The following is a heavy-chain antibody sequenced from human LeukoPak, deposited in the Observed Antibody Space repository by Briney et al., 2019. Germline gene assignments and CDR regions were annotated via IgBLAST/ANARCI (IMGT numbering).Heavy chain of an antibody. Sequence: GGSLRLSCTGSGLTFSSYWMSWVRQAPGKGLEWVANIRQDGDLKHYVDSVRGRFTISRDNAENSLYLQMNSLRAEDTAVYYCARYCGGDCYGMDVWGQGTTVTVSS. CDR2: IRQDGDLK. J-gene: IGHJ6*02. CDR3: ARYCGGDCYGMDV. CDR1: GLTFSSYW. D-gene: IGHD2-21*01. V-gene: IGHV3-7*01.